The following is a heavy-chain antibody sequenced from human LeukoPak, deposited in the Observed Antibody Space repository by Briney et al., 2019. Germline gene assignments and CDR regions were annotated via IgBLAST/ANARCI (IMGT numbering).Heavy chain of an antibody. J-gene: IGHJ4*02. D-gene: IGHD1-26*01. CDR2: INAYNGNT. CDR3: ARVVVGATTHFDY. V-gene: IGHV1-18*01. CDR1: GYTFTNYG. Sequence: ASVKVSCKASGYTFTNYGFSWVRQAPGQGLEWMGWINAYNGNTNYAQKLQGRVTMTTDTSTNTAYMELRSLRSDDTAVYYCARVVVGATTHFDYWGQGTLVTVSS.